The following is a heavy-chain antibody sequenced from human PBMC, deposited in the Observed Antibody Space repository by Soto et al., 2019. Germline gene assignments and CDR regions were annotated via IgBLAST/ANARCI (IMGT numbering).Heavy chain of an antibody. J-gene: IGHJ6*02. D-gene: IGHD6-13*01. Sequence: NPSETLSLTCTVSGGSISNYYWSWIRQPPGKGLEWIGYIYYSGSTNYNPSLKSRVTISVDTSKNQFSLKLSSVTAADTAVYYCARDIAAAGKDYYYYGMDVWGQGATVTVSS. CDR2: IYYSGST. CDR3: ARDIAAAGKDYYYYGMDV. V-gene: IGHV4-59*01. CDR1: GGSISNYY.